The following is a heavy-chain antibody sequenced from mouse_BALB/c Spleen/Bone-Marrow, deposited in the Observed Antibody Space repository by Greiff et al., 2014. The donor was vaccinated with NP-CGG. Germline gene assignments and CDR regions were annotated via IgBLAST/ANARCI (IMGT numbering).Heavy chain of an antibody. CDR3: ARVRNWADY. Sequence: VMLVESGAELVRPGPSVKISCKASGYAFSSYWMNWVKQRPGQGLEWIGQIYPGDGDTNYNGKFKGKATLTADKSSSTAYMQLSSLTSEDSAVYFCARVRNWADYWGQGTTLTVSS. D-gene: IGHD4-1*01. V-gene: IGHV1-80*01. J-gene: IGHJ2*01. CDR2: IYPGDGDT. CDR1: GYAFSSYW.